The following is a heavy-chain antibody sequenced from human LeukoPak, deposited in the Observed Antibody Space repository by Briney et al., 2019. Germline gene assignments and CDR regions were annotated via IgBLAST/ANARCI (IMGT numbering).Heavy chain of an antibody. CDR3: AREERLRGYSYCD. Sequence: GGSLRLSCAASGFTFSSYAMHWVRQAPGKGLEWVAVISYDGSNKYYADSVKGRFTISRDNSKNTLYLQMNSLRAEDTAVYYCAREERLRGYSYCDWGQGTLVTVSS. CDR2: ISYDGSNK. CDR1: GFTFSSYA. D-gene: IGHD5-18*01. V-gene: IGHV3-30-3*01. J-gene: IGHJ4*02.